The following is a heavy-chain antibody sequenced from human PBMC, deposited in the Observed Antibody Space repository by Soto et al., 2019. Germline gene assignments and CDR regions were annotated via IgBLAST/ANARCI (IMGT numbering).Heavy chain of an antibody. D-gene: IGHD2-15*01. V-gene: IGHV3-30-3*01. CDR3: ARRTVVSLFDY. CDR2: ISYDGSNK. Sequence: QVQLVESGGGVVQPGRSLRLSCAASGFTFSSYAMHWVRQAPGKGLEWVAVISYDGSNKYYADSVKGRFTISRDSSKNTLFLQMNSLIAEDTAVYYCARRTVVSLFDYWGQGTLVTVSS. CDR1: GFTFSSYA. J-gene: IGHJ4*02.